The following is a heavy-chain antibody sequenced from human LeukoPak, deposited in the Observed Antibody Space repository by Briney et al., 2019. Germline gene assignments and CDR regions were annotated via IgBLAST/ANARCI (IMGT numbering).Heavy chain of an antibody. CDR2: IIPILGIA. CDR1: GGTFSSYA. Sequence: SVKVSCKASGGTFSSYAISWVRQAPGQGLEWMGRIIPILGIANYAQKFQGRVTITADKSTSTAYMELSSLRSEDTAVYYCARVVLSSGWRDWGQGTLVTVSS. V-gene: IGHV1-69*04. J-gene: IGHJ4*02. D-gene: IGHD6-19*01. CDR3: ARVVLSSGWRD.